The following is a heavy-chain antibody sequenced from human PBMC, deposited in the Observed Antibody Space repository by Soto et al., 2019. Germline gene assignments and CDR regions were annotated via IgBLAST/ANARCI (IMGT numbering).Heavy chain of an antibody. Sequence: QVQLVQSGGEVKKPGASVKVSCKTSGYMFNSYGMSWLRQTPGQGLEWQGWISGYNGKTEYAEKFQGRVTMTIETSTTTVHMELRRLRYDDTASYYCARDETYTSGWYFEYWGQGTLVTVTP. D-gene: IGHD6-19*01. CDR2: ISGYNGKT. CDR3: ARDETYTSGWYFEY. CDR1: GYMFNSYG. V-gene: IGHV1-18*01. J-gene: IGHJ4*02.